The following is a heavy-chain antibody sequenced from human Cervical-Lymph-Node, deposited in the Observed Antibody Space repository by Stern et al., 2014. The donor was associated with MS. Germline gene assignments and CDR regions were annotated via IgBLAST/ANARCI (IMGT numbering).Heavy chain of an antibody. J-gene: IGHJ2*01. D-gene: IGHD4-17*01. V-gene: IGHV3-53*01. Sequence: EVQLEESGGGLIQPGGSLTLSCAVSGFPVRTNYLSWIRQAPGKGLERVAIMYSTGYTHYRDSVEGRFTISRDTSTNTLFLEMDSLRAEDTAVYFCARTDYGDYGGMSWYFDLWGRGTLVSVSS. CDR1: GFPVRTNY. CDR3: ARTDYGDYGGMSWYFDL. CDR2: MYSTGYT.